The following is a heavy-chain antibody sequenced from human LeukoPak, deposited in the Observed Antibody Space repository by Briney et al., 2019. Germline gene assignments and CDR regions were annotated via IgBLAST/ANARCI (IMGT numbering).Heavy chain of an antibody. Sequence: PGGSLRLSCAASGFTFSSYWMSWVRQAPGKGLEWVANIKQDGSEKYYVDSVKGRFTISRDNAKSSLYLQMNSLRAEDTALYYCAKDMRYSSSWYGAYFDYWGQGTLVTVSS. V-gene: IGHV3-7*03. D-gene: IGHD6-13*01. CDR2: IKQDGSEK. CDR1: GFTFSSYW. J-gene: IGHJ4*02. CDR3: AKDMRYSSSWYGAYFDY.